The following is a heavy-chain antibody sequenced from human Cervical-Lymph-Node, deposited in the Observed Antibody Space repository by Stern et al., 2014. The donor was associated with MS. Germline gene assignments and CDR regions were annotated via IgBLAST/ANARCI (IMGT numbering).Heavy chain of an antibody. V-gene: IGHV1-46*03. Sequence: QVQLVQSGAEVKKPGASVKVSCKASGDTFASYPIHWLRQAPGQGPVWMGIVNPTDGRTTYAETFQSRVTMTRETSTRTVYMELSSWRARDTALYSGANPLPSANGGQGTRVTVSS. CDR1: GDTFASYP. J-gene: IGHJ1*01. CDR3: ANPLPSAN. CDR2: VNPTDGRT.